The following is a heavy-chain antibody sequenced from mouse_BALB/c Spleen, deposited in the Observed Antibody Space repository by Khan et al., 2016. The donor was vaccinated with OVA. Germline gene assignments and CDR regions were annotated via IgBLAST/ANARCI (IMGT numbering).Heavy chain of an antibody. CDR2: IRYSGST. CDR1: GYSITSDYA. V-gene: IGHV3-2*02. D-gene: IGHD1-1*01. CDR3: TSRYYDGHVYFEV. J-gene: IGHJ1*01. Sequence: EVQLQESGPGLVKPSQSLSLTCTVTGYSITSDYAWNWIRQFSGNKLEWMAYIRYSGSTSSHPSLKSRITITRDTSRNPFFLQLNSLTTEDTANYACTSRYYDGHVYFEVWGAGTTVTVSS.